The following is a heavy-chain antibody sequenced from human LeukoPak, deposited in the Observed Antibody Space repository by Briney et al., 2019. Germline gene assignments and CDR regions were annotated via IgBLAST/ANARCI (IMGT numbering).Heavy chain of an antibody. D-gene: IGHD2-15*01. Sequence: GASVKVSCKASGYTFTNYGISWVRQAPGQGLEWMGWISAYNGNTNYAQNVQGRVTMTTDTSTSTAYMELRSLRSDDTAVYYCARRSSPYSQASCTGGNCYYYYFDYWGQGTPVTVSS. CDR1: GYTFTNYG. CDR3: ARRSSPYSQASCTGGNCYYYYFDY. V-gene: IGHV1-18*01. CDR2: ISAYNGNT. J-gene: IGHJ4*02.